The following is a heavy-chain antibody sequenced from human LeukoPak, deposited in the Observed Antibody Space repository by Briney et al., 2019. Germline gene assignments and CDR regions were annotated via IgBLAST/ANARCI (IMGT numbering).Heavy chain of an antibody. V-gene: IGHV4-30-4*01. J-gene: IGHJ4*02. D-gene: IGHD3-22*01. CDR1: GGSINSGDDC. Sequence: PSETLSLTCTVSGGSINSGDDCWSWVRQSPGKALEWIGYIYHSGSAYYNPSLKSRVSISVDTSRSQFSLKLSSVTAADTAIYYCARETLFKYDSGGYHERYYFDNWGQGTPVAVSS. CDR2: IYHSGSA. CDR3: ARETLFKYDSGGYHERYYFDN.